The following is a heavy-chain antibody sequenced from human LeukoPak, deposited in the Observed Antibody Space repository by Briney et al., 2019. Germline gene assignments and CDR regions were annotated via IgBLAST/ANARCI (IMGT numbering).Heavy chain of an antibody. CDR2: ISGSGGST. D-gene: IGHD3-22*01. CDR3: AKDPLYYYDSSGYYPDY. Sequence: PGGSLRLSCAASGFTFSSYAMSWVRQAPGKGLEWVSAISGSGGSTYYADSVKGRFTISRDNSKNTLYLQMNSLRAEDTAVYYCAKDPLYYYDSSGYYPDYWGQGTLVTVSS. CDR1: GFTFSSYA. J-gene: IGHJ4*02. V-gene: IGHV3-23*01.